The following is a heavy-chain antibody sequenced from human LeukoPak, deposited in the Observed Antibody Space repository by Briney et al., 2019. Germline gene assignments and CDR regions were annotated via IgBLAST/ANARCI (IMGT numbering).Heavy chain of an antibody. D-gene: IGHD6-19*01. Sequence: GGSLRLSCAASGFSFSSYWMHWVRQAPGKGLVWVARISPDGSSALSADSVRGRFTISRDNADNTLYLQLNSLRAGDTAVYYCAKDLSSSGFRIDYWGQGTLVTVSS. CDR2: ISPDGSSA. CDR1: GFSFSSYW. CDR3: AKDLSSSGFRIDY. J-gene: IGHJ4*02. V-gene: IGHV3-74*03.